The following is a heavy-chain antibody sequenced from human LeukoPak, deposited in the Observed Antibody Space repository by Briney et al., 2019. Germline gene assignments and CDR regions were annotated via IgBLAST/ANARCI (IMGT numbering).Heavy chain of an antibody. CDR3: AKPLSGNYHCFDY. V-gene: IGHV3-23*01. CDR2: ITGSGINT. CDR1: GFTFSSYA. D-gene: IGHD1-26*01. J-gene: IGHJ4*02. Sequence: GGSLRLSCAASGFTFSSYAMSWVRQAPGKGLVWVSAITGSGINTYYADSVKGRFTISRDNSKNTLYLQMNSLRAEDTAVYYCAKPLSGNYHCFDYWGQGTLVTVSS.